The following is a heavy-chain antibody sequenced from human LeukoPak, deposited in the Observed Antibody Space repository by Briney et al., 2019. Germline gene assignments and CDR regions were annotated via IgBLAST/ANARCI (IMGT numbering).Heavy chain of an antibody. CDR3: AAAHYDILTGYYDYYYYGMNV. CDR2: IVVGSGNT. CDR1: GFTFTSSA. V-gene: IGHV1-58*02. Sequence: ASVKVSCKASGFTFTSSAMQWVRQARGQRLEWKGWIVVGSGNTNYAQKFQERVTITRDMSTSTAYMELSSLRSEGTAVYYCAAAHYDILTGYYDYYYYGMNVWGQGTTVTVSS. D-gene: IGHD3-9*01. J-gene: IGHJ6*02.